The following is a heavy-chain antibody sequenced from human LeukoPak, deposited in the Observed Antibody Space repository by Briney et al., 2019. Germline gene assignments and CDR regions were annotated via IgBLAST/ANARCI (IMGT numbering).Heavy chain of an antibody. CDR1: GFTFSSYS. CDR3: TREVSGSLYFDY. J-gene: IGHJ4*02. Sequence: GGSLRLSCAASGFTFSSYSMNWVRQAPGKGLVWVSRINIDGSSGSYADSVEGRFTISRDNAKNTVYLQMNSLRAEDTAVYYCTREVSGSLYFDYWGQGTLVTGSS. D-gene: IGHD1-26*01. CDR2: INIDGSSG. V-gene: IGHV3-74*01.